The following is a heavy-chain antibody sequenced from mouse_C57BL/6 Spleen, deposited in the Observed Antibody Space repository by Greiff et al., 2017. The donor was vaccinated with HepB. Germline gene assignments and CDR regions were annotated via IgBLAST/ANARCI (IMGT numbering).Heavy chain of an antibody. D-gene: IGHD4-1*01. J-gene: IGHJ4*01. V-gene: IGHV1-50*01. CDR3: ARPGYNAMDY. CDR2: IDPSDSYT. Sequence: VQLQQPGAELVKPGASVKLSCKASGYTFTSYWMQGVKQRPGQGLEWIGEIDPSDSYTNYNQKFKGKATLTVDTSSSTAYMQLRSLTSEDSAVYYCARPGYNAMDYWGQGTSVTVSS. CDR1: GYTFTSYW.